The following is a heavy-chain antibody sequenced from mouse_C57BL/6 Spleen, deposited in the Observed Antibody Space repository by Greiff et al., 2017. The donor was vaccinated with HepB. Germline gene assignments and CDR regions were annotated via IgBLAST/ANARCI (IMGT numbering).Heavy chain of an antibody. CDR2: IHPNSGST. V-gene: IGHV1-64*01. Sequence: QVQLQQPGAELVKPGASVKLSCKASGYTFTSYWMHWVKQRPGQGLEWIGMIHPNSGSTNYNEKFKSKATLTVDKSSSTAYMQLSSLTSEDSAVYYCAREVNYYGNAMDYWGQGTSVTVSS. D-gene: IGHD1-1*01. CDR3: AREVNYYGNAMDY. CDR1: GYTFTSYW. J-gene: IGHJ4*01.